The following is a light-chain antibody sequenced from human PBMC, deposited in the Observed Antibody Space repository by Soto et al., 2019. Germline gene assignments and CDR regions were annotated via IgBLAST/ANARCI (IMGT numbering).Light chain of an antibody. J-gene: IGKJ1*01. CDR1: QSISYF. Sequence: EIVVTQSPATLSLSPGERATLSCRASQSISYFLAWYQQRPGQAPRLLIYDTSNRATGIPARFSGSGSGTDFTLTISSLEPEDFAVYYCQQLVTWPPTWTFGQGTKVE. CDR3: QQLVTWPPTWT. V-gene: IGKV3-11*01. CDR2: DTS.